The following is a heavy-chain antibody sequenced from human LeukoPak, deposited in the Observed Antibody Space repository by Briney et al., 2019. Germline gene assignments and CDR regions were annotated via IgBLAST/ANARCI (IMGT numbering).Heavy chain of an antibody. V-gene: IGHV3-21*01. J-gene: IGHJ3*01. D-gene: IGHD2-2*01. Sequence: GGSLGLSCAASGFTFSSYSMNWVRQAPGKGLEWVSAISSSSNYIYYADSVKGRFTISRDNTKNSLYLQMNSLRVEDTAVYYCARESEYQLVSWGQGTMVTVSS. CDR3: ARESEYQLVS. CDR2: ISSSSNYI. CDR1: GFTFSSYS.